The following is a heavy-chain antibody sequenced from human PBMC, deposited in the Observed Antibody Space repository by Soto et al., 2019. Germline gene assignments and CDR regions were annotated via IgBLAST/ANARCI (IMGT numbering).Heavy chain of an antibody. Sequence: LRLSCAASGFTFNNYAMNWVRQAPGKGLEWVSAITDSGDSTYYADSVKGRFTISRDNSKSTLYLQMNSLRAEDSAVYYCAKGGVVVAAPPDYWGQGTLVTVSS. V-gene: IGHV3-23*01. CDR2: ITDSGDST. CDR3: AKGGVVVAAPPDY. J-gene: IGHJ4*02. D-gene: IGHD2-15*01. CDR1: GFTFNNYA.